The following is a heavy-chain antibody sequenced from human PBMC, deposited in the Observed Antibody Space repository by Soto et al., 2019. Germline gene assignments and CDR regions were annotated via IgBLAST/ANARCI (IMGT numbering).Heavy chain of an antibody. D-gene: IGHD4-17*01. CDR3: AKDRHAVTTSHYYYYGMDV. J-gene: IGHJ6*02. V-gene: IGHV3-23*01. Sequence: EVQLLQSGGGLVQPGGSLRLSCAASGFTFSSYAMSWVRQAPGKGLEWVSAISSSGGSTYYPDSVKGRLTISRDTSKNTMYLKMNSVRAADTAVYYCAKDRHAVTTSHYYYYGMDVWGRGTTVTVAS. CDR1: GFTFSSYA. CDR2: ISSSGGST.